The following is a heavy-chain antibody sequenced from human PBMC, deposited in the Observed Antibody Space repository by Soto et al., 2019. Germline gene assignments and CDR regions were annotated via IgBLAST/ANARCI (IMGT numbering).Heavy chain of an antibody. V-gene: IGHV3-9*01. CDR1: GFTFDDYA. J-gene: IGHJ6*03. D-gene: IGHD3-3*01. CDR3: AKAFWSGYPDYYMDV. CDR2: ISWNSGSI. Sequence: GGSLRLSCAASGFTFDDYAMHWVRQAPGKGLEWVSGISWNSGSIGYADSVKGRFTISRDNAKNSLYLQMNSLRAEDTALYYCAKAFWSGYPDYYMDVWGKGTTVTVSS.